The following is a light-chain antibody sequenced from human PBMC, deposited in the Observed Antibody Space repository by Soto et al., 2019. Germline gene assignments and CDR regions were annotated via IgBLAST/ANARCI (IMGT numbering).Light chain of an antibody. CDR2: DAS. Sequence: LSYKFSQSVSSNLAWYQQKVGQAPRLLIYDASSRATGIPDRFSGSGSGRDFPHTICRRDPDNFAESHCQPYCSSPPLSLGGGTKVDI. V-gene: IGKV3-20*01. J-gene: IGKJ4*01. CDR3: QPYCSSPPLS. CDR1: QSVSSN.